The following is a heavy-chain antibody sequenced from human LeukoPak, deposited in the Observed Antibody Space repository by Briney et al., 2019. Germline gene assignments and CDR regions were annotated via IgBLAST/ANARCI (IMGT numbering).Heavy chain of an antibody. V-gene: IGHV4-59*12. D-gene: IGHD3-9*01. Sequence: SETLSLTCTVSGVSIFSSYWNWVRQPPGKGLEWIGYVHYSGSTSCNPSLKSRVTISVDTSKSQFSLKLSSATAADTAVYYCATGRSIRYFDYWGQGTLLTVSS. CDR1: GVSIFSSY. J-gene: IGHJ4*02. CDR3: ATGRSIRYFDY. CDR2: VHYSGST.